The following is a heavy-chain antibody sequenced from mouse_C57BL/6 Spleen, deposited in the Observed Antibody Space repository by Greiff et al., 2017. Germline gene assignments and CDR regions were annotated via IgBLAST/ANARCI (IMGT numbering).Heavy chain of an antibody. Sequence: QVHVKQSGPGLVQPSQSLSITCTVSGFSLTSYGVHWVRQPPGKGLEWLGVIWSGGSTDYNAAFISRLSISKDNSKSQVFFKMNSLQADDTAIYYCAKRRDYGSSYDYYAMDYWGQGTSVTVSS. J-gene: IGHJ4*01. CDR1: GFSLTSYG. V-gene: IGHV2-4*01. D-gene: IGHD1-1*01. CDR3: AKRRDYGSSYDYYAMDY. CDR2: IWSGGST.